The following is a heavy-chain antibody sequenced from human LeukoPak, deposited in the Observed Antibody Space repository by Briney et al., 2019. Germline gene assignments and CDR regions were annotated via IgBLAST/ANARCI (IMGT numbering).Heavy chain of an antibody. D-gene: IGHD4-11*01. V-gene: IGHV1-46*01. J-gene: IGHJ6*03. CDR2: INPSGGST. CDR3: ARGTVTSRYYYYYMDV. Sequence: ASVKVSCKASGYTFTSYYMHWVRQAPGQGLEWMGIINPSGGSTSYAQKFQGRVTMTRDMSTSTVYMELSSLRSEDTAVYYCARGTVTSRYYYYYMDVWGKGTTVTISS. CDR1: GYTFTSYY.